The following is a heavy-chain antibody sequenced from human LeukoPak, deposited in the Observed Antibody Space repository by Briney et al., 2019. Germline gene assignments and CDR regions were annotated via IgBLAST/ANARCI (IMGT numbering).Heavy chain of an antibody. V-gene: IGHV4-59*01. CDR1: GGSISSYY. D-gene: IGHD3-10*01. CDR2: IYYRGTI. CDR3: ARAHYSGSGTYYNRAFDY. Sequence: SETLSLTCTVSGGSISSYYWSWIRQPPGKGLEWIGYIYYRGTIDYNPSLKSRVTVSIDTSKNQFSLKLSSVTAADTAVYYCARAHYSGSGTYYNRAFDYWGQGTLVTVSS. J-gene: IGHJ4*02.